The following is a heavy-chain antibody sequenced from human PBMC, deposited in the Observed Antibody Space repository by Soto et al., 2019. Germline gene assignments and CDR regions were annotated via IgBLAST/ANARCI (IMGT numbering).Heavy chain of an antibody. Sequence: PGGSLRLSCAASGFTFSSYGMHWVRQAPGKGLEWVAVISYDGSNKYYADSVKGRFTISRDNSRNTLFLQMNSLRAEDTAVYYCAKGSREWLRSGVDYFDYWGQGTLVTVSS. CDR2: ISYDGSNK. CDR1: GFTFSSYG. V-gene: IGHV3-30*18. J-gene: IGHJ4*02. CDR3: AKGSREWLRSGVDYFDY. D-gene: IGHD5-12*01.